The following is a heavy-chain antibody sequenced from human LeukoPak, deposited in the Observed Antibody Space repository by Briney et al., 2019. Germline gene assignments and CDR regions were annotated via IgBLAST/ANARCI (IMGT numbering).Heavy chain of an antibody. CDR1: GAPITISNHY. CDR2: IYYSGHS. D-gene: IGHD1-26*01. V-gene: IGHV4-39*01. J-gene: IGHJ4*02. Sequence: SETLSLTCTVSGAPITISNHYRGWIRQTPGKTLEWIANIYYSGHSLYNPSLKSRALISVDTSSNQFSLRLTSVTAADTAVYYCAAPSGPTYYSPVDFWGQGTSVSVSS. CDR3: AAPSGPTYYSPVDF.